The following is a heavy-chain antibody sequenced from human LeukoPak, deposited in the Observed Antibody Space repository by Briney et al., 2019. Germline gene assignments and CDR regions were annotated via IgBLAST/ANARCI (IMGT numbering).Heavy chain of an antibody. CDR3: ARDRYGDGFAHFDY. CDR1: GYTFTIYA. V-gene: IGHV1-2*02. CDR2: ITPSGGT. J-gene: IGHJ4*01. Sequence: ASVKVSCNASGYTFTIYAMHWVRQAPGQGLEWMGWITPSGGTNYPQKFQGRVAITRDTSITTAYMHLSRLTSDDTAVYYCARDRYGDGFAHFDYWGQVALVTVSS. D-gene: IGHD5-24*01.